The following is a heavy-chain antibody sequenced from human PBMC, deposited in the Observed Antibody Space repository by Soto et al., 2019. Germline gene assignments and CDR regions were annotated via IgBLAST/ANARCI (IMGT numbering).Heavy chain of an antibody. V-gene: IGHV3-23*01. D-gene: IGHD6-6*01. Sequence: GGSLRLACAASGFTFSSYAMSWVRQAPGKGLEWVSLISDNGGSTYYADSVKGRFTISRDNSKNTLYLQMNSLRAEDTAVYSCALPLSVYGSSVNWFGPWGQGTLVTVSS. CDR2: ISDNGGST. CDR3: ALPLSVYGSSVNWFGP. CDR1: GFTFSSYA. J-gene: IGHJ5*02.